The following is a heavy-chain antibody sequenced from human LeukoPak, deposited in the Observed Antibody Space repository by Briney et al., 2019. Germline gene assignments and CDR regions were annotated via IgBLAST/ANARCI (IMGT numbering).Heavy chain of an antibody. D-gene: IGHD1-26*01. V-gene: IGHV4-31*03. CDR2: IYYSGST. CDR1: GCSISCGGYY. CDR3: ARSTGSEWELMAFDY. Sequence: SETVSLTCTVSGCSISCGGYYWSWIRQHPGKGLEWIGYIYYSGSTYYNPSLKSRVTISVDTSKNQFSLKLSSVTAADTAVYYCARSTGSEWELMAFDYWGQGTLVTVSS. J-gene: IGHJ4*02.